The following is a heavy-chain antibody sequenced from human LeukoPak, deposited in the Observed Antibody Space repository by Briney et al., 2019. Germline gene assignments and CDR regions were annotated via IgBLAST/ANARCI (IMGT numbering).Heavy chain of an antibody. V-gene: IGHV3-15*07. J-gene: IGHJ4*02. D-gene: IGHD3-22*01. CDR1: GFTFSNAW. Sequence: KPGGSLRLSCAASGFTFSNAWMNWVRQAPGKGLEWVGRIKSKTDGGTTDYAAHVKGRFTISRDDSKNTLYLQMNSLKTEDTAVYFCTTDYYDSSGYVFWGQGTLVTVSS. CDR3: TTDYYDSSGYVF. CDR2: IKSKTDGGTT.